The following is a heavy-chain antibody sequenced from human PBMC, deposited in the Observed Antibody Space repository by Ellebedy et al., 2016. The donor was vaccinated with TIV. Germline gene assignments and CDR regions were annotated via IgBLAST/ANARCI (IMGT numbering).Heavy chain of an antibody. J-gene: IGHJ6*02. CDR3: AITYHTFYGMDV. CDR1: GFTVSTTY. D-gene: IGHD2-21*01. CDR2: IFHGGST. Sequence: GESLKISCEASGFTVSTTYMSWVRQAPGKGLEWVAVIFHGGSTYYANSVKGRFTVSRDNSKNTLFLQMSALRTEDTAVYYCAITYHTFYGMDVWGQGTTVTVSS. V-gene: IGHV3-66*01.